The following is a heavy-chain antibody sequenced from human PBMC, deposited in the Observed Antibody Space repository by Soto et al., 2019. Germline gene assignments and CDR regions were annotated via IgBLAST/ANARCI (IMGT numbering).Heavy chain of an antibody. CDR2: IKQDGSEK. CDR1: GFTFSSYW. Sequence: GGSLRLSCAASGFTFSSYWMSWVRQAPGKGLEWVANIKQDGSEKYYVDSVKGRFTISRDNAKNSLYLQMNSLRAEDTAVYYCARFSYYYDSSGATPHDAFDIWGQGTMVTVSS. D-gene: IGHD3-22*01. J-gene: IGHJ3*02. CDR3: ARFSYYYDSSGATPHDAFDI. V-gene: IGHV3-7*05.